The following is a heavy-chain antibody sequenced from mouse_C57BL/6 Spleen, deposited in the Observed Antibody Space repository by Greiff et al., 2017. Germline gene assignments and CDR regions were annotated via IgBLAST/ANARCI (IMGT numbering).Heavy chain of an antibody. CDR3: TRWGYDEDY. Sequence: VQLQQSGAELVRPGASVTLSCKASGYTFTDYEMHWVKQTPVHGLEWIGAIDPETGGTAYNQKFKGKAILTADKSSSTAYMELRGLTSEDSAVYYCTRWGYDEDYWGQGTSVTVSS. D-gene: IGHD2-2*01. CDR2: IDPETGGT. V-gene: IGHV1-15*01. J-gene: IGHJ4*01. CDR1: GYTFTDYE.